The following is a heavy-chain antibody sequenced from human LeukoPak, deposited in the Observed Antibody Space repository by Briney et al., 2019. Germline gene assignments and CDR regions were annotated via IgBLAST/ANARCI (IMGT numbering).Heavy chain of an antibody. V-gene: IGHV3-23*01. D-gene: IGHD6-13*01. CDR2: ISGSGGST. CDR1: GFTVSSNS. Sequence: PGGSLRLSCTVSGFTVSSNSMSWVRQAPGKGLEWVSAISGSGGSTYYADSVKGRFTISRDNSKNTLYLQMNSLRAEDTAVYYCARNWKSSRGYYYMDVWGKGTTVTVSS. CDR3: ARNWKSSRGYYYMDV. J-gene: IGHJ6*03.